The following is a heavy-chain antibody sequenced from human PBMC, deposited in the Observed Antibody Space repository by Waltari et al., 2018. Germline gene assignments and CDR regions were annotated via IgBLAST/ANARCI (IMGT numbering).Heavy chain of an antibody. D-gene: IGHD2-2*01. V-gene: IGHV1-69*15. CDR3: ARGYCSSTSCYVSGLDY. J-gene: IGHJ4*02. Sequence: QVQLVQSGAEVKKPGSSVKVSCKASGGTFRSYAISWVRQAPGQGLEWMGRIIPIFGTANYAQKFQGRVTITADESTSTAYMELSSLRSEDTAVYYCARGYCSSTSCYVSGLDYWGQGTLVTVSS. CDR2: IIPIFGTA. CDR1: GGTFRSYA.